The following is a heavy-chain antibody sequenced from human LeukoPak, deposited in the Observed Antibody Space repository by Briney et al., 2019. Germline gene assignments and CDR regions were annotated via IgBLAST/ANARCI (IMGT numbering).Heavy chain of an antibody. CDR1: GFTFDDYV. Sequence: GGSLRLSCAASGFTFDDYVMHWVRQAPGKGLEWVSGISWNSVIVYADSVKGRFTISRDNAKNSLYLQMNSLRVEDTALYYCAKGVSHWELLGYFGNWGQGTLVTVSS. D-gene: IGHD1-26*01. J-gene: IGHJ4*02. CDR2: ISWNSVI. CDR3: AKGVSHWELLGYFGN. V-gene: IGHV3-9*01.